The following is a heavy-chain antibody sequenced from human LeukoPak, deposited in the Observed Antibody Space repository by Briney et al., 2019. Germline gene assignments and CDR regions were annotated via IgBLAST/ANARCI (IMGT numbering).Heavy chain of an antibody. CDR1: GGSISSGGYY. CDR3: ARSAGAKDEILTGYSYFDY. CDR2: IYYSGST. J-gene: IGHJ4*02. V-gene: IGHV4-31*03. Sequence: PSQTLSLTCTVSGGSISSGGYYWSWIRQHPGKGLEWIGYIYYSGSTYYNPSLKSRVTISVDTSKNQFSLKLSSVTAADTAVYYCARSAGAKDEILTGYSYFDYWGQGTLVTVSS. D-gene: IGHD3-9*01.